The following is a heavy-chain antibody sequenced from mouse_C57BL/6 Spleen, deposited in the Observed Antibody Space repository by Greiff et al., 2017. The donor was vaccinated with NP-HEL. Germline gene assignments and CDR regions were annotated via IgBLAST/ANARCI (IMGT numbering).Heavy chain of an antibody. D-gene: IGHD2-2*01. Sequence: EVHLVESGGGLVQPGGSLKLSCAASGFTFSDYYMYWVRQTPEKRLEWVAYISNGGGSTYYPDTVKGRFTISRDNAKNTLYLQMSRLKSEDTAMYYCARHNYGYFAYWGQGTLVTVSA. CDR3: ARHNYGYFAY. J-gene: IGHJ3*01. CDR2: ISNGGGST. CDR1: GFTFSDYY. V-gene: IGHV5-12*01.